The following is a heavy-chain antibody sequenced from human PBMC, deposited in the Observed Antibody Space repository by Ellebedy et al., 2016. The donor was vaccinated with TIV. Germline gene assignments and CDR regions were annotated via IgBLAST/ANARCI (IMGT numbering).Heavy chain of an antibody. J-gene: IGHJ4*02. CDR1: GFTFSTYA. V-gene: IGHV3-23*01. D-gene: IGHD3-22*01. CDR3: ATDPDGLYYYDGGLDY. Sequence: PGGSLRLSCAASGFTFSTYAMSWVRQAPGKGLEWVSGITGSGGDTYYADSVKGRFTISRDNSKNTLSLQMNSLRAEETAVYYCATDPDGLYYYDGGLDYWGQGTLVTVSS. CDR2: ITGSGGDT.